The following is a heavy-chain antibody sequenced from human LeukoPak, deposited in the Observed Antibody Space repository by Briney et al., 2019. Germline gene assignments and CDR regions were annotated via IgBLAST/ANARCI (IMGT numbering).Heavy chain of an antibody. D-gene: IGHD2-15*01. Sequence: PSETLSLTCTVSGGSISSSSYYWGWIRQPPGKGLEWIGSIYYSGSTYYNPSLKSRVTISVDTSKNQFSLKLSSVTAADTAVYYCAREAGGGYCSGGSCYKSSHNWFDPWGQGTLVTVSS. J-gene: IGHJ5*02. V-gene: IGHV4-39*07. CDR1: GGSISSSSYY. CDR3: AREAGGGYCSGGSCYKSSHNWFDP. CDR2: IYYSGST.